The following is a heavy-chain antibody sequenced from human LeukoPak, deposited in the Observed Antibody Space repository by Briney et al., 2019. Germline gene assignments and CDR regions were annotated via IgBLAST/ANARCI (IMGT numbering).Heavy chain of an antibody. Sequence: PGGSLRLSCAASGFTFSSYAMSWVRQAPGKGLEWVSAISGSGGSTYHADSVKGRFTISRDNSKNTLYLQMNSLRAEDTAVYYCAKDYLDYYDSSGFDPWGQGTLVTVSS. CDR3: AKDYLDYYDSSGFDP. CDR2: ISGSGGST. CDR1: GFTFSSYA. V-gene: IGHV3-23*01. J-gene: IGHJ5*02. D-gene: IGHD3-22*01.